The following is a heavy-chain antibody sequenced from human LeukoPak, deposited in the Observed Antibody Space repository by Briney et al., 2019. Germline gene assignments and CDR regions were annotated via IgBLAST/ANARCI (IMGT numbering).Heavy chain of an antibody. CDR1: GGSISSSSHY. D-gene: IGHD7-27*01. Sequence: PSETLSLTCTVSGGSISSSSHYWGWIRQPPGKGLEWIGSIYYSGSTYYNPSLQSRVTISVDTSKNQFSLKLSSVTAADTAVYYCARDLGFNWFDPWGQGTLVTVSS. V-gene: IGHV4-39*07. CDR3: ARDLGFNWFDP. J-gene: IGHJ5*02. CDR2: IYYSGST.